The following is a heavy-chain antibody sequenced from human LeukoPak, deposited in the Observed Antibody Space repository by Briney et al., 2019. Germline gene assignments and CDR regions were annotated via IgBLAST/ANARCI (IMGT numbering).Heavy chain of an antibody. D-gene: IGHD5-12*01. Sequence: GASVKVSCKASGYTFTGYYMHWVRQAPGQGLEWMGWINPNSGGTNYAQKFQGRVTMTRDTSISTAYMELSRLRSDDTAVYYCARILRADGYETSWFDPWGEGTLVTVSS. V-gene: IGHV1-2*02. J-gene: IGHJ5*02. CDR2: INPNSGGT. CDR1: GYTFTGYY. CDR3: ARILRADGYETSWFDP.